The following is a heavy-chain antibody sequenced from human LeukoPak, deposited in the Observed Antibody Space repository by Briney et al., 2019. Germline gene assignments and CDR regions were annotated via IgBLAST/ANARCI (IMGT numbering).Heavy chain of an antibody. CDR3: ARPRGWERRWYFDL. D-gene: IGHD1-26*01. J-gene: IGHJ2*01. CDR1: GFTFSNYG. CDR2: LSSSGTYI. Sequence: KSGGSLRLSCAASGFTFSNYGTNWVRQAPGKGLEWVSSLSSSGTYISYADSMKGRFTISRDNAKNSLYLQMDSLRAEDTAVYYCARPRGWERRWYFDLWGRGTLVTVSS. V-gene: IGHV3-21*01.